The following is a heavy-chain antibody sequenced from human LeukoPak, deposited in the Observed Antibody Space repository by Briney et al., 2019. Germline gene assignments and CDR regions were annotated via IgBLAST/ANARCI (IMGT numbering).Heavy chain of an antibody. D-gene: IGHD3-22*01. J-gene: IGHJ5*02. Sequence: GGSLRLSCAASGFTFSSYSMNWVRQAPGKGLEWVSYISSSSSTTYYADSVKGRFTISRDNAKNSLYLQMNSLRAEDTAVYYCARDLFMTYNYDSSGYYYPWGQGTLVTVSS. CDR3: ARDLFMTYNYDSSGYYYP. V-gene: IGHV3-48*01. CDR1: GFTFSSYS. CDR2: ISSSSSTT.